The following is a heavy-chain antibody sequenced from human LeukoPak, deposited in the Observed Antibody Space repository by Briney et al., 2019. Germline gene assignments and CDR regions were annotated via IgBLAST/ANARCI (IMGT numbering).Heavy chain of an antibody. Sequence: GGSLRLSCAASGFTFSSYGMHWVRQAPGKGLEWVSAISGSGGSTYYADSVKGRFTISRGNSKNTLYLQMNSLRAEDTAVYYCAKVMSSGGSRATWFDPWGQGTLVTVSS. CDR2: ISGSGGST. V-gene: IGHV3-23*01. CDR3: AKVMSSGGSRATWFDP. J-gene: IGHJ5*02. D-gene: IGHD2-15*01. CDR1: GFTFSSYG.